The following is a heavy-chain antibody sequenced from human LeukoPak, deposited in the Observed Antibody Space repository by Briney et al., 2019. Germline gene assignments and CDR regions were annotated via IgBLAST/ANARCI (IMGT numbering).Heavy chain of an antibody. J-gene: IGHJ4*02. CDR1: GFTFSSYW. Sequence: QPGGSLRPSCAASGFTFSSYWMSWVRQAPGKGLEWVANMNEDGSAKHYVDSVKGRFTISRDNAKNSLYLQMNSLRVEDTAVYYCARHLHWGRDYWGQGAPVTVSS. D-gene: IGHD7-27*01. CDR2: MNEDGSAK. CDR3: ARHLHWGRDY. V-gene: IGHV3-7*05.